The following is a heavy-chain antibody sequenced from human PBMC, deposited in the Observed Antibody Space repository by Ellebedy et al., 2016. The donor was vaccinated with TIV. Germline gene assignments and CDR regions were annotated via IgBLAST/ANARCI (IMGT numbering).Heavy chain of an antibody. CDR2: ISSSSSTI. CDR3: AREGLAVAGRPRYWFDP. D-gene: IGHD6-19*01. CDR1: GFTFSSYS. Sequence: GESLKISXAASGFTFSSYSMNWVRQAPGKGLEWVSYISSSSSTIYYADSVKGRFTISRDNAKNSLYLQMNSLRDEDTAVYYCAREGLAVAGRPRYWFDPWGQGTLVTVSS. J-gene: IGHJ5*02. V-gene: IGHV3-48*02.